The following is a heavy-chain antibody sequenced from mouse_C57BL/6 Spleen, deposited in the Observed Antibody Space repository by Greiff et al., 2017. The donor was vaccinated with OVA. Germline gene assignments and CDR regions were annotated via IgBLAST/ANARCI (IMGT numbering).Heavy chain of an antibody. CDR3: ARQDGYDEAMDY. CDR1: GFTFSDYG. Sequence: EVNLVESGGGLVKPGGSLKLSCAASGFTFSDYGMHWVRQAPEKGLEWVAYISSGSSTIYYADTVKGRFTISRDNAKNTLFLQMTSLRSEDTAMYYCARQDGYDEAMDYWGQGTSVTVSS. V-gene: IGHV5-17*01. D-gene: IGHD2-2*01. J-gene: IGHJ4*01. CDR2: ISSGSSTI.